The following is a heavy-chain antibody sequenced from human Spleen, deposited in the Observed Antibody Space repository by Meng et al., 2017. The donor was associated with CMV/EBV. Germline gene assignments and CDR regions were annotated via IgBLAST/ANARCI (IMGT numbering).Heavy chain of an antibody. CDR2: IYSGGTT. V-gene: IGHV3-53*01. CDR3: AREGMAGSWFPNWYFDL. CDR1: GFTVSSNY. J-gene: IGHJ2*01. D-gene: IGHD6-13*01. Sequence: GGSLRLSCAASGFTVSSNYMSWVRQAPGKGLEWVSVIYSGGTTYYADSVRGRFTISRDNSKNTLYLQMNSLRAEDTAVYYCAREGMAGSWFPNWYFDLWGRGTLVTVSS.